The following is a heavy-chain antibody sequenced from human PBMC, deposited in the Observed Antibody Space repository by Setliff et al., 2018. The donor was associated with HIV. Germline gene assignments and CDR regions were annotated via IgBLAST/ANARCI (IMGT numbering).Heavy chain of an antibody. CDR1: GGSISSSSYY. CDR3: ARHISDFWSNYQTPLDY. CDR2: IYYSGST. V-gene: IGHV4-39*01. D-gene: IGHD3-3*01. Sequence: PSETLSLTCTVSGGSISSSSYYWGWIRQPPGKGLEWIGSIYYSGSTYYNPSLKSRVTISVDTSKNQFSLNLSSVTVADTAVYYCARHISDFWSNYQTPLDYWGQGTLVTVSS. J-gene: IGHJ4*02.